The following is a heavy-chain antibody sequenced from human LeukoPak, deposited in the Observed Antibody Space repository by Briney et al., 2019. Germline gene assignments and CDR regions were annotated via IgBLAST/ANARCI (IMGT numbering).Heavy chain of an antibody. D-gene: IGHD3-9*01. CDR1: GFTFRSYG. Sequence: GGSLRLSCAASGFTFRSYGMHWVRQAPGKGLEWVAFIRYDGSDEDYADSVKGRFTISRDNSKNTLYLQMNSLRAEDTAIYYCAKGVRFLDWWILDYWGQGSLVTVSS. J-gene: IGHJ4*02. CDR2: IRYDGSDE. V-gene: IGHV3-30*02. CDR3: AKGVRFLDWWILDY.